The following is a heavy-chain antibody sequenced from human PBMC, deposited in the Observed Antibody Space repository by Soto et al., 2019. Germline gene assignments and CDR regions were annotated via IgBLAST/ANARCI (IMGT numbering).Heavy chain of an antibody. CDR3: TASPY. V-gene: IGHV3-73*02. J-gene: IGHJ4*02. Sequence: EVQLVESGEGLVQPGGSLKLSCVGSGFTFSAAAIHWVRQAPGQGLEWVGRIRSKTNNYVTAFSASVEGRFTLSRDDSRNTTYLDMQSLRVEDTAVYFCTASPYWGQGTLVAVSS. CDR2: IRSKTNNYVT. CDR1: GFTFSAAA.